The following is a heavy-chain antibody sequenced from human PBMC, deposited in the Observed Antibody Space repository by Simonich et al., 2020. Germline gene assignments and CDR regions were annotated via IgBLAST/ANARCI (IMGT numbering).Heavy chain of an antibody. J-gene: IGHJ4*02. CDR3: ARDQGGRAAAATDY. CDR2: ISPDNGNK. D-gene: IGHD6-13*01. Sequence: QVQLVQSGAEVKKPGASVKVSCKASGYTFTSYGISWGGQAPGQGREWVGWISPDNGNKNDAQKLHGIVTMTTDTSTSTAYMELRSLRSDDTAVYYCARDQGGRAAAATDYWGQGTLVTVSS. V-gene: IGHV1-18*01. CDR1: GYTFTSYG.